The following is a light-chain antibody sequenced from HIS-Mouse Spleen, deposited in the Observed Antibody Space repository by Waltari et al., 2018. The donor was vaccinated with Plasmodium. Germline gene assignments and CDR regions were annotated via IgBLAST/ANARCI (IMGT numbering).Light chain of an antibody. CDR1: KLGDKY. CDR3: QAWDSSTVV. J-gene: IGLJ2*01. V-gene: IGLV3-1*01. Sequence: SYELTQPPSVSVSPGQTASITCSGDKLGDKYACWYQQKPGQSPVLVIYQDSKRPSGIPWRFSGSNSGNTATLTSGGTQAMDEADYYCQAWDSSTVVFGGGTKLTVL. CDR2: QDS.